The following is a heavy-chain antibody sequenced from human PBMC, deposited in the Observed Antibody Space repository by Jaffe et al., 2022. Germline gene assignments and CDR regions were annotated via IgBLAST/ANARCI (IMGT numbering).Heavy chain of an antibody. Sequence: QVQLVQSGAEVKKPGASVKVSCKASGYTFTSYDINWVRQATGQGLEWMGWMNPNSGNTGYAQKFQGRVTMTRNTSISTAYMELSSLRSEDTAVYYCARVSGRRYFDWLFTLYYYYYMDVWGKGTTVTVSS. CDR1: GYTFTSYD. V-gene: IGHV1-8*01. J-gene: IGHJ6*03. CDR2: MNPNSGNT. CDR3: ARVSGRRYFDWLFTLYYYYYMDV. D-gene: IGHD3-9*01.